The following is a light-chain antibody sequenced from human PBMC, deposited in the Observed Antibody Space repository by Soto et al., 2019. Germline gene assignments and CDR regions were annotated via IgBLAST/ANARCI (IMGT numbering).Light chain of an antibody. CDR3: SSFSISSTLYV. V-gene: IGLV2-14*01. CDR1: SSDVGGYNY. CDR2: EVN. Sequence: QSALTQPASVSGSPGQSITISCTGTSSDVGGYNYVSWYQQHPGKAPKVIISEVNNRPSGVSNRFSGSKSGNTASLTISGLQAEDEADYYCSSFSISSTLYVFGTGTKLTVL. J-gene: IGLJ1*01.